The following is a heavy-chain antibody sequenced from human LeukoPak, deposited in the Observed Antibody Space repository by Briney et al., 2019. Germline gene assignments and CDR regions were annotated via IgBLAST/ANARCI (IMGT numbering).Heavy chain of an antibody. CDR2: IRYDGSNK. Sequence: GGSLRLSCAASGFTFSSYGMHWVRQAPGKGLEWVAFIRYDGSNKYYADSVKGRFTISRDNSKNTLYLQMNSLRAEDTAVYYCAKDYYDSSGYPDFDYWGQGTLVTVSS. CDR1: GFTFSSYG. V-gene: IGHV3-30*02. CDR3: AKDYYDSSGYPDFDY. J-gene: IGHJ4*02. D-gene: IGHD3-22*01.